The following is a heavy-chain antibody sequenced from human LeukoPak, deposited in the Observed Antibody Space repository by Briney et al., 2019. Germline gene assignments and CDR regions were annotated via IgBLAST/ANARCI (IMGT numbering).Heavy chain of an antibody. J-gene: IGHJ5*02. D-gene: IGHD6-6*01. Sequence: GGSLRLSCAASGFTFSSYSMNWVRQAPGKGLEWVSYISSSSSTIYYADSVKGRFTISRDNAKNSLDLQMNSLRVEDTAVYYCARVIAAAQGPDWFDPWGQGTLVTVSS. V-gene: IGHV3-48*04. CDR3: ARVIAAAQGPDWFDP. CDR2: ISSSSSTI. CDR1: GFTFSSYS.